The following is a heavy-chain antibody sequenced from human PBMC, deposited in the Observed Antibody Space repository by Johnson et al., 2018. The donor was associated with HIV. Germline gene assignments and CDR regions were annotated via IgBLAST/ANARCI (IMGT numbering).Heavy chain of an antibody. CDR1: GFTFSSYG. CDR2: ISYAGSNK. D-gene: IGHD3-10*01. J-gene: IGHJ3*02. Sequence: QVHLVESGGGVVQPGRSLRLSCAASGFTFSSYGMHWVRQAPGKGLEWVAVISYAGSNKYYADSVKGRFTISRDNSKNTLYLQMNSLRAEDTAVYYCAKCGDADAYDIWGQGTMVTVSS. V-gene: IGHV3-30*18. CDR3: AKCGDADAYDI.